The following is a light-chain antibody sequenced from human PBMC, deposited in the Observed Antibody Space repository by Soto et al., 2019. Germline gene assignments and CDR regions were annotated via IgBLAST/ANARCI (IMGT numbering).Light chain of an antibody. Sequence: EIVMTQSLATLSVSPGERAALSCRASQSISSKLAWYQQRPGQAPRLLIYGASTRATGIPVRFSGSGSGTEFTLTISSPQSEDFAVYYCQHYDKWPYTFGQGTELEI. V-gene: IGKV3-15*01. CDR2: GAS. CDR3: QHYDKWPYT. CDR1: QSISSK. J-gene: IGKJ2*01.